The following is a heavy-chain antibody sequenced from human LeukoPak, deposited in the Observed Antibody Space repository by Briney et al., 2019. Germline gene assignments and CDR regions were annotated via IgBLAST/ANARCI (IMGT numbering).Heavy chain of an antibody. V-gene: IGHV3-43D*03. CDR1: GFTFDDYA. D-gene: IGHD6-19*01. J-gene: IGHJ4*02. CDR2: ISWDGGST. Sequence: GGSLRLSCAASGFTFDDYAMHWVRQAPGKGLEWVSLISWDGGSTYYADSVMGRFTISRDNSKNSLYLQMNSLRAEDTALYYCAKGDSSGWTPNFDYWGQGTLVTVSS. CDR3: AKGDSSGWTPNFDY.